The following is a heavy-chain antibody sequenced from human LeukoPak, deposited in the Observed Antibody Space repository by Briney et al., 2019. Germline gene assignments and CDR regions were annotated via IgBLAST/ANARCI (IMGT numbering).Heavy chain of an antibody. CDR3: ARQSGYNYGHCDY. D-gene: IGHD5-18*01. CDR2: IYRSGSV. Sequence: SETLSLTCTVSGGSISTTGYYWGWIRQPPGKGLERIGSIYRSGSVYYNPSLKPRGTISVDTSKTLFSLRLSSATAADTAVYYCARQSGYNYGHCDYWGQGTLVSVSS. CDR1: GGSISTTGYY. J-gene: IGHJ4*02. V-gene: IGHV4-39*01.